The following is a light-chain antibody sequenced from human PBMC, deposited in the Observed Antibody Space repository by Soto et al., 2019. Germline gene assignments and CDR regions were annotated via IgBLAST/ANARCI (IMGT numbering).Light chain of an antibody. CDR3: QQYGSSPQIT. CDR1: QAVVGTY. V-gene: IGKV3-20*01. Sequence: EIVLTQSPGTLSLSAGEKASLACRASQAVVGTYLAWYQHKPGQAPRLLIYGASNRAAGIPDRFGGSGSGTDFTLTISRLEPEDFAVYYCQQYGSSPQITFGQGTRLEIK. J-gene: IGKJ5*01. CDR2: GAS.